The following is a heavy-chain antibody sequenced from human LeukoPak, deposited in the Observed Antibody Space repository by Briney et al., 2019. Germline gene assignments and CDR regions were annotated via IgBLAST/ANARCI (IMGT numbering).Heavy chain of an antibody. CDR3: ATGEQLVQDGSDY. CDR1: GYTFTGYY. CDR2: INPNSGGT. Sequence: ASVKVSCKASGYTFTGYYMHWVRQAPGQGLEWMGWINPNSGGTNYAQKFQDRVTMTRDTSITTAYMELSRLRSDDTAVYYCATGEQLVQDGSDYWGQGTLVTVSS. D-gene: IGHD6-6*01. J-gene: IGHJ4*02. V-gene: IGHV1-2*02.